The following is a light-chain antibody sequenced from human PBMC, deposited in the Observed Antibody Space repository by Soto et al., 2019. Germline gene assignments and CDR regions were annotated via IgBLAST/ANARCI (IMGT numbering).Light chain of an antibody. Sequence: EIVMTPSPATLSVSPVERATLSCRASQSVSSNLAWYQQKPGQAPRLLIYGASTRATGIPARFSGSGSGTEFTLTISSLQSEDFAVYYGQQYNNWPPWTFGQGTKVDI. J-gene: IGKJ1*01. CDR1: QSVSSN. V-gene: IGKV3-15*01. CDR2: GAS. CDR3: QQYNNWPPWT.